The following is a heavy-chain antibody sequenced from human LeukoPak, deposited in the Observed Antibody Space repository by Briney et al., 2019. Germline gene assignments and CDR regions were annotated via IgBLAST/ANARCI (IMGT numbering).Heavy chain of an antibody. CDR2: ISSRNIYK. D-gene: IGHD3-10*01. CDR3: ASDRYYHGSGSYYSGAFDN. J-gene: IGHJ4*02. V-gene: IGHV3-21*01. Sequence: GGSLRLSCAASGFTFSSYTMNWVRQAPGKGLEWVSSISSRNIYKYYADSVKGRFTISRDNAKNSLYLQMNSLRVEDTAVYYCASDRYYHGSGSYYSGAFDNWGQGTLVTVSS. CDR1: GFTFSSYT.